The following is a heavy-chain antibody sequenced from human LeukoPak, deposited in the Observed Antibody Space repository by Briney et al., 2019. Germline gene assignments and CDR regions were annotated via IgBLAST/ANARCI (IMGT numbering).Heavy chain of an antibody. CDR2: VYYSGST. J-gene: IGHJ4*02. V-gene: IGHV4-59*08. CDR3: ARVRDFFDY. CDR1: GGSNSGFY. Sequence: SETLSLTCTVSGGSNSGFYWSWIRQPPGKGLEWIGYVYYSGSTNYNPSLKSRVAISVDTSKNQFSLKLRSVAAADTAVYFCARVRDFFDYWGQGILVSVSS.